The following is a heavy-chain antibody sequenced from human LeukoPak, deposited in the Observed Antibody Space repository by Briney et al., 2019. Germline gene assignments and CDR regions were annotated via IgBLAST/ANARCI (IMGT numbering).Heavy chain of an antibody. CDR2: MNPKSGDT. V-gene: IGHV1-8*03. J-gene: IGHJ5*02. Sequence: VASVKVSCKASGYTFTGYYMHWVRQAPGQGLEWMGWMNPKSGDTGYSQKFQGRVFITRDTSINTAYMELSSLGSDDTAVYSRDGRGSRSSWFDPWGQGTLVIVSS. CDR1: GYTFTGYY. CDR3: DGRGSRSSWFDP. D-gene: IGHD3-10*01.